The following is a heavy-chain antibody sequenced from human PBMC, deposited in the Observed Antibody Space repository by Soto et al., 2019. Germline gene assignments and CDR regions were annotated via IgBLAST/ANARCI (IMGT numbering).Heavy chain of an antibody. CDR1: GGSISSGDYY. Sequence: QVQLQESGPGLVKPSQTLSLTCTVSGGSISSGDYYWTWIRQPPGKGLEWIGYMSYSGSTFYNSSLKSRVSISVDTSKNHFSLRLTSVTAADTAVYYCARGRRSSDNSGYPEYFQHWGQGTLVTVSS. V-gene: IGHV4-30-4*01. CDR2: MSYSGST. D-gene: IGHD3-22*01. CDR3: ARGRRSSDNSGYPEYFQH. J-gene: IGHJ1*01.